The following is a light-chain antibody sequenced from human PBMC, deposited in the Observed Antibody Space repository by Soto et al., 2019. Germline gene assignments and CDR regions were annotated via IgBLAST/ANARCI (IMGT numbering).Light chain of an antibody. CDR3: LLTYSAGRV. V-gene: IGLV7-46*01. CDR1: TGPFTSGHY. Sequence: QAVVTQEASLTVSPGWTVTLTCGSSTGPFTSGHYPYWFQQKPGQAPRTLIYDISNKHSWAPARFSGSLFGGQAALTLSGAQPEDEAVYYCLLTYSAGRVFGGGTKLTVL. CDR2: DIS. J-gene: IGLJ3*02.